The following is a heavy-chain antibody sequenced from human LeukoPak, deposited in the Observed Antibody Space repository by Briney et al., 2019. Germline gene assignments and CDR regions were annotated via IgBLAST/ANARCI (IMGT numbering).Heavy chain of an antibody. V-gene: IGHV4-34*01. CDR3: ASGRIPMDV. CDR1: GGSFSGYY. CDR2: INHSGST. Sequence: SEALSLTCAVYGGSFSGYYWSWIRQPPGKGLEWIGEINHSGSTNYNPSLKSRVTISVDTSKNQFSLKLSSVTAADTAVYYCASGRIPMDVWGKGTTVTVSS. J-gene: IGHJ6*04.